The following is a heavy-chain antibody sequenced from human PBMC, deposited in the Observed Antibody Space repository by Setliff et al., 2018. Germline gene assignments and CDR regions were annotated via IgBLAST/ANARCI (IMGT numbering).Heavy chain of an antibody. CDR1: GFTLTSYP. J-gene: IGHJ3*02. CDR3: TRDSLGATASFDI. CDR2: INPDNGNR. V-gene: IGHV1-3*01. Sequence: GASVKVSCKASGFTLTSYPIHWVRQAPGQRLEWMGWINPDNGNRKYSQRFQGRVTITRDTSASTVFLELSTLRSEDTAVYYCTRDSLGATASFDIWGQGTMVTVSS.